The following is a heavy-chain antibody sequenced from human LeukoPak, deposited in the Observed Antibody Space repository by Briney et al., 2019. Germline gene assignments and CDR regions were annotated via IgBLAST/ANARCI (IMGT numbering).Heavy chain of an antibody. CDR3: ARVRALRYFPYYMDV. V-gene: IGHV1-18*01. CDR1: GYTFTSYG. Sequence: ASVKVSRKASGYTFTSYGISWVRQAPGQGLEWMGWISAYNGNTNYAQKLQGRVTMTTDTSTSTAYMELRSLRSDDTAVYYCARVRALRYFPYYMDVWGKGTTVTVSS. CDR2: ISAYNGNT. D-gene: IGHD3-9*01. J-gene: IGHJ6*03.